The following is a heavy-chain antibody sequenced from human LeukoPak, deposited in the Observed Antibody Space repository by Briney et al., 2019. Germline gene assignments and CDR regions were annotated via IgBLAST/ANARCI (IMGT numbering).Heavy chain of an antibody. CDR1: GDSVSSNSAA. CDR3: ARIAVAAIPV. D-gene: IGHD6-13*01. CDR2: TFYRSRWYN. Sequence: SQTLSLTCAISGDSVSSNSAAWSWIRQSPSRGLEWLGRTFYRSRWYNDYAGSVRGRIAINADTSKNQFSLQLSSVTPEDTAVYYCARIAVAAIPVWGQGTLVTVSS. V-gene: IGHV6-1*01. J-gene: IGHJ4*02.